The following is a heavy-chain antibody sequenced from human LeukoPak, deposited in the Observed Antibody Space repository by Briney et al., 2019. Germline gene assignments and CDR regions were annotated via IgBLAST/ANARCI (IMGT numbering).Heavy chain of an antibody. CDR3: AKGYYDYVWGSYYFDY. CDR1: GFTFSSYA. V-gene: IGHV3-23*01. CDR2: ISGSGGST. D-gene: IGHD3-16*01. J-gene: IGHJ4*02. Sequence: QPGGSLRLSCAASGFTFSSYAMSWVRQAPGKGLEWVSAISGSGGSTYYADSVKGRFTISRDNSRDTLYLQMNSLRAEDTAVYYCAKGYYDYVWGSYYFDYGGQGTLVTVSS.